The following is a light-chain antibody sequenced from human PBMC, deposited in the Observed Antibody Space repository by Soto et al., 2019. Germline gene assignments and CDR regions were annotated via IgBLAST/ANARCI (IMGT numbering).Light chain of an antibody. V-gene: IGKV1-33*01. CDR1: QDISNY. Sequence: DIQMTQSPSSLPASVGDRVTITCQASQDISNYLNWYQQKPGKAPKLLIYDASNFETGVPSRFSGSGSGTDFTFTISSLQPEDIATDYCQQYDNLPTVGPGTKVDIK. CDR3: QQYDNLPT. CDR2: DAS. J-gene: IGKJ3*01.